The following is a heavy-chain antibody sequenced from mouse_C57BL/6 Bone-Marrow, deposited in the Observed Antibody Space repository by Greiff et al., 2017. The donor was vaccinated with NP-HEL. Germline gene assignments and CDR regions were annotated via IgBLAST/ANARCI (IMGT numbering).Heavy chain of an antibody. Sequence: VQLQQSGPGLVAPSQSLSITCTVSGFSLTSYAISWVRQPPGKGLEWLGVIWTGGGTNYNSALKSRLSISKDNSKSQVFLKMNSLQTDDTARYYCARNLGLRRYYFDYWGQGTTLTVSS. CDR3: ARNLGLRRYYFDY. V-gene: IGHV2-9-1*01. J-gene: IGHJ2*01. CDR2: IWTGGGT. D-gene: IGHD2-4*01. CDR1: GFSLTSYA.